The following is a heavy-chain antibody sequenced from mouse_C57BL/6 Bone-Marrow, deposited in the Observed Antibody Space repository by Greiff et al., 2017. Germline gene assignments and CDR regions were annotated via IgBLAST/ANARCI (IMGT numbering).Heavy chain of an antibody. D-gene: IGHD2-1*01. CDR2: IDPSDSYT. CDR3: ARGDGNFYAMDY. J-gene: IGHJ4*01. V-gene: IGHV1-59*01. Sequence: VQLQQPGAELVRPGTSVKLSCKASGYTFTSYWMHWVKQRPGQGLEWIGVIDPSDSYTNYNQKFKGKATLTLDTSSSTAYMQLSSLTSEDSAVYYCARGDGNFYAMDYWGQGTSVTVSS. CDR1: GYTFTSYW.